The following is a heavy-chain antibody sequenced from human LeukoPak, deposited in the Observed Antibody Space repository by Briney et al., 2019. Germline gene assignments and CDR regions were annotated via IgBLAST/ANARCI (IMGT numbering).Heavy chain of an antibody. Sequence: ASVNLSCKASGYTFTGYYMHWVRQAPGQGLEWMGWINPNSGDTKFAREFQGRVTMTRDTSISTAYMGLSRLRSDDTAVYYCATQRGSYIWGTDFDYWGQGTLVTVSS. CDR3: ATQRGSYIWGTDFDY. CDR1: GYTFTGYY. J-gene: IGHJ4*02. V-gene: IGHV1-2*02. CDR2: INPNSGDT. D-gene: IGHD3-16*01.